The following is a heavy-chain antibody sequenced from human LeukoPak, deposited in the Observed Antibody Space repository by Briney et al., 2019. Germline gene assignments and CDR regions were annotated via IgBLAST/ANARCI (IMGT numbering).Heavy chain of an antibody. Sequence: GVSLRLSCAASEFTFSGYWMHWVRQAPGKGLVWVSRVATGGTGPSYADSVKGRFTISRDNAKNTLYLQMNSLSAEDTAVYFCARDMGPYGGSPGASWGQGTLITVSS. CDR3: ARDMGPYGGSPGAS. V-gene: IGHV3-74*01. J-gene: IGHJ5*02. CDR1: EFTFSGYW. D-gene: IGHD4-23*01. CDR2: VATGGTGP.